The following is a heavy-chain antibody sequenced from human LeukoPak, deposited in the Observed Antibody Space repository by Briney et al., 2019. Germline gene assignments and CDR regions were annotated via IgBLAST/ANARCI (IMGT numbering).Heavy chain of an antibody. D-gene: IGHD6-19*01. CDR2: INHSGST. J-gene: IGHJ4*02. CDR1: GGSFRGYY. Sequence: SETLSLTCAVYGGSFRGYYWSWIRQPPGKGLEWIGEINHSGSTNYNPSLKSRVTISVDTSKNQFSLKLSSVTAADTAVYYCARAGYSSGWTYFDYWGQGTLVTVSS. V-gene: IGHV4-34*01. CDR3: ARAGYSSGWTYFDY.